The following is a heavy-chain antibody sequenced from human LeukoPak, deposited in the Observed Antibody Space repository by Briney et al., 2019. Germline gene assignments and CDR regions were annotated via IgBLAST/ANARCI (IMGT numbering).Heavy chain of an antibody. V-gene: IGHV3-20*04. Sequence: GSLRLSCAASGFTFSSYGMSWVRQAPGKGLEWVSGINWNGGSTGYADSVKGRFTISRDNAKNSLYLQMNSLRAEDTALYYCARDAVLRNIAAAGYFDYWGQGTLVTVSS. D-gene: IGHD6-13*01. CDR3: ARDAVLRNIAAAGYFDY. J-gene: IGHJ4*02. CDR2: INWNGGST. CDR1: GFTFSSYG.